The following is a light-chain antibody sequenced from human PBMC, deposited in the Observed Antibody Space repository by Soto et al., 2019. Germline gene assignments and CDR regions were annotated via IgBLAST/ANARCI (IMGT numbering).Light chain of an antibody. CDR2: DAS. J-gene: IGKJ4*01. Sequence: EIVLTQSPATLSLSPGESATLSCRASQSVTIFLTWYQQNPGQAPRLLIYDASQRATGIPARFSGSGSGTDFTLTIISLEPQDSAVDYCQQRSSWRPLTFGGGTKVEIK. CDR1: QSVTIF. V-gene: IGKV3-11*01. CDR3: QQRSSWRPLT.